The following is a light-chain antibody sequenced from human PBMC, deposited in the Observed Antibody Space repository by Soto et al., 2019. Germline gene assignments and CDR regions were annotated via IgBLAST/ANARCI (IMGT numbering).Light chain of an antibody. CDR3: QHYNSYSEA. CDR1: QGISSR. CDR2: KAS. Sequence: DIQMTQSPSSVSASIGDRVTITCRASQGISSRLAWYQQKPGKAPKLLIYKASTLKSGVPSRFSGSGSGTEFTLTISSLQPDDFATYYCQHYNSYSEAFGQGTKVELK. J-gene: IGKJ1*01. V-gene: IGKV1-5*03.